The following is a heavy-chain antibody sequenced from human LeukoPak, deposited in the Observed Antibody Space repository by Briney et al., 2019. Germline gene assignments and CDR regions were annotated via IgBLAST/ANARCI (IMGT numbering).Heavy chain of an antibody. J-gene: IGHJ6*03. CDR3: ARGHPYDSSGYPTYYYYYMDV. CDR1: GGSFSGYY. CDR2: INHSGST. Sequence: PSETLSLTCAVYGGSFSGYYWSWIRQPPGKGLEWIGEINHSGSTNYSPSLKSRVTISVDTSKNQFSLKLSSVTAADTAVYYCARGHPYDSSGYPTYYYYYMDVWGKGTTVTVSS. D-gene: IGHD3-22*01. V-gene: IGHV4-34*01.